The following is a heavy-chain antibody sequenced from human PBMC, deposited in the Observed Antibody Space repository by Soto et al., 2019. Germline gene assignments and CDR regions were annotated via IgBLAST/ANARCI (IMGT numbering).Heavy chain of an antibody. D-gene: IGHD2-2*01. CDR2: VSGSGGNT. J-gene: IGHJ4*02. Sequence: EVRLLESGGGLVPPGGSLRLSCAASGFIFTTYAMSWVRQTPGKGLEWVSTVSGSGGNTYYADSVKGRFTISRDNSKNTLYLQMYSLRAEDTAVYYCAKDPLMVPSSIDYWRQGTRVTVSS. V-gene: IGHV3-23*01. CDR3: AKDPLMVPSSIDY. CDR1: GFIFTTYA.